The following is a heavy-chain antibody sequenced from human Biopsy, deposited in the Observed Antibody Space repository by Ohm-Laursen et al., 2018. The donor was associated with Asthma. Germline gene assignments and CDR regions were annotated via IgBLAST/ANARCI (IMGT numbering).Heavy chain of an antibody. CDR2: LIPVLGTP. V-gene: IGHV1-69*13. Sequence: ASVKVSCKASGDSFSNYAISWVRQAPGQGLEWMGGLIPVLGTPDHAQMFEGRVTITADESTSTAYMELSSLSSEDTAVYYCARDRVSSPIRHGSGSYYLYNWFDPWGQGTLVTVSS. J-gene: IGHJ5*02. CDR3: ARDRVSSPIRHGSGSYYLYNWFDP. CDR1: GDSFSNYA. D-gene: IGHD3-10*01.